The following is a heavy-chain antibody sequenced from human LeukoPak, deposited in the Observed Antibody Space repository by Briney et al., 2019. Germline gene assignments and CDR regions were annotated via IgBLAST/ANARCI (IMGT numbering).Heavy chain of an antibody. J-gene: IGHJ4*02. D-gene: IGHD3-22*01. CDR1: GFTFSSYA. CDR2: ISGSGGST. Sequence: GGSLRLPCAASGFTFSSYAMSWVRQAPGKGLEWVSAISGSGGSTYYADSVKGRFTISRDNSKNTLYLQMNRLSAEATAVYYCARDYYDSSGYYYAPSNFDYWGQGTLVPVSS. V-gene: IGHV3-23*01. CDR3: ARDYYDSSGYYYAPSNFDY.